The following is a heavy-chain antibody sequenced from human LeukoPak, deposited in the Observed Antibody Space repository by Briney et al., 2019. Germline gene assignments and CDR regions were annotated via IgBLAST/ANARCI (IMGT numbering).Heavy chain of an antibody. Sequence: SETLSLTCTVSGGSISSGGYCWSWIRQHPGKGLEWIGYIYYSGSTYYNPSLKSRVTISVDTSKNQFSLKLSSVTAADTAVYYCARVVTMVRGSEDDYWGQGTLVTVSS. D-gene: IGHD3-10*01. CDR3: ARVVTMVRGSEDDY. CDR2: IYYSGST. CDR1: GGSISSGGYC. J-gene: IGHJ4*02. V-gene: IGHV4-31*03.